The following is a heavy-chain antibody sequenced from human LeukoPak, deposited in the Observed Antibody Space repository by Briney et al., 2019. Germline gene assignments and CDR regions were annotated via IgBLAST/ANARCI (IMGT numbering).Heavy chain of an antibody. J-gene: IGHJ6*03. V-gene: IGHV1-8*01. D-gene: IGHD6-19*01. CDR1: RYTFASYD. CDR2: MNPNSGNT. CDR3: ARTSSGWAYYYYYMDV. Sequence: ASVKVSCKASRYTFASYDINWVRQATGQGLEWMGWMNPNSGNTGYAQKFQGRVTMTRNTSISTAYMELSSLRSEDTAVYYCARTSSGWAYYYYYMDVWGKGTTVTISS.